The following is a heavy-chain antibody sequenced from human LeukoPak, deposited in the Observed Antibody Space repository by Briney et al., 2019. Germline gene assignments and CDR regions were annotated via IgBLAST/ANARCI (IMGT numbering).Heavy chain of an antibody. CDR3: ARHGSGYDFGEAEY. D-gene: IGHD5-12*01. Sequence: SETLSLTCAVYGGSLSGYYWTWIRQPPGKGLEWIGEIYHSGSTNYNPSLKTRVTISVDTSKNQFTLKLSSVTAADTAVYYCARHGSGYDFGEAEYWGQGTLVTVSS. J-gene: IGHJ4*02. CDR2: IYHSGST. CDR1: GGSLSGYY. V-gene: IGHV4-34*01.